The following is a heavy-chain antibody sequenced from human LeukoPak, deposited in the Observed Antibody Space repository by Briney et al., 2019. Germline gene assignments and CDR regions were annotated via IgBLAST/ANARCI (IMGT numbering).Heavy chain of an antibody. J-gene: IGHJ4*02. CDR3: AGGDETYYFDY. Sequence: GRSLRLSCAASGFSFSTFGMHWVRQAPGKGLEWVALIWYDGSSKYYADSVKGRFTISRDNSKNTLYLQMNSLRAEDTAVYYCAGGDETYYFDYWGQGTLVTVSS. CDR2: IWYDGSSK. V-gene: IGHV3-33*01. CDR1: GFSFSTFG.